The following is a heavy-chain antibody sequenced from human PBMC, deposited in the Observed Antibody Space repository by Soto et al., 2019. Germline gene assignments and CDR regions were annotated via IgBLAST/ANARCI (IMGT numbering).Heavy chain of an antibody. CDR3: ARVAGYYESSGYYYYPYYFDY. D-gene: IGHD3-22*01. CDR2: SYPSGRT. CDR1: GDSISSGDYS. V-gene: IGHV4-30-2*01. Sequence: ASETLSLTCAVSGDSISSGDYSWSWIRQPTRRGLEWIGYSYPSGRTYYNPSLKGRVTISIDRSKNHFSLKLNYVTAADTAVYYRARVAGYYESSGYYYYPYYFDYWGQGNLVTVSS. J-gene: IGHJ4*02.